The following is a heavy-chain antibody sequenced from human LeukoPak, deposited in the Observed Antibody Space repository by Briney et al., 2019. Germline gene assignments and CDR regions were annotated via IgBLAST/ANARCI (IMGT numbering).Heavy chain of an antibody. Sequence: SETLFLTSTDSGSAINSRSDDLGWIRQPPEKGLEWIGSIYYSGSTYYNPSLKSRVTISVDTSKNQFSLKLSSVTAADTAVYYCASGGNQNYYYGMDVWGQGTTVTVSS. CDR1: GSAINSRSDD. D-gene: IGHD4-23*01. CDR2: IYYSGST. V-gene: IGHV4-39*01. CDR3: ASGGNQNYYYGMDV. J-gene: IGHJ6*02.